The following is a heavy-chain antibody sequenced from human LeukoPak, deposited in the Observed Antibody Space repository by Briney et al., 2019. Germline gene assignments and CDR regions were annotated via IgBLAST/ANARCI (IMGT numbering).Heavy chain of an antibody. CDR2: ISSNGGST. Sequence: GGSLRLSCAASGFTFSTYAMHWVRQAPGKGLEYDSAISSNGGSTFYANSVKGRFTISRDNSKNTLYLQMGSLRAEDMAVYYCAREYCSSTNCYKTIDYWGQGTLVTVSS. D-gene: IGHD2-2*02. CDR3: AREYCSSTNCYKTIDY. J-gene: IGHJ4*02. V-gene: IGHV3-64*01. CDR1: GFTFSTYA.